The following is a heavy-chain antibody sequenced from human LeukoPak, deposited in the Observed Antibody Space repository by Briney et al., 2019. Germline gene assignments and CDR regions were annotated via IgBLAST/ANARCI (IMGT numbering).Heavy chain of an antibody. J-gene: IGHJ4*02. V-gene: IGHV4-31*03. Sequence: SQTLSLTCTVSGGSISSGGYYWGWLRQHPGKGLEWIVYIYYSGSTYYNPSLKSRVTISVDTSKSQFPLKLSSVTAADTAVYYCARTFSYYDILTGYRYYFDYWGQGTLVTVSS. CDR3: ARTFSYYDILTGYRYYFDY. CDR2: IYYSGST. D-gene: IGHD3-9*01. CDR1: GGSISSGGYY.